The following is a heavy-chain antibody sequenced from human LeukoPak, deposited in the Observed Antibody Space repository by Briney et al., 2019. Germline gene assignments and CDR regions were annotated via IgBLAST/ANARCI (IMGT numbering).Heavy chain of an antibody. CDR2: LHSGGDT. Sequence: GGSLRLSCVASEFTVRSNYMSWVRQGPGRGLEWVSVLHSGGDTYYADSVKGRFTISTDNYQLTLNLQMTSVTAEDTAVYSCARGKVYYYFDYWGQGTMVTVSS. J-gene: IGHJ4*02. CDR1: EFTVRSNY. V-gene: IGHV3-53*01. D-gene: IGHD5/OR15-5a*01. CDR3: ARGKVYYYFDY.